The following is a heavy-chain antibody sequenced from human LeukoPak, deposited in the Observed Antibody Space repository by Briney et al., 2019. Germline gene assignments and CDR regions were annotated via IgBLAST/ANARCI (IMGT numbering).Heavy chain of an antibody. Sequence: GASVKVSCKASGYTFTGYYIHWVRQAPGQGLEWMGWINPNSGGTNYAQKFQGRVTMTRDTSISTAYMELSRLRSDDTAVYYCARDYELEYQLTNQPAPYYYYYMDVWGKGTTVTVSS. J-gene: IGHJ6*03. CDR2: INPNSGGT. CDR3: ARDYELEYQLTNQPAPYYYYYMDV. CDR1: GYTFTGYY. D-gene: IGHD2-2*01. V-gene: IGHV1-2*02.